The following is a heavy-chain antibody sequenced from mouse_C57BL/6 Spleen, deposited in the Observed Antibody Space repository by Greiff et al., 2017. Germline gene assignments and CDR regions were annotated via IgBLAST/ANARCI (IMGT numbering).Heavy chain of an antibody. D-gene: IGHD1-1*01. CDR3: YGSSFGTFAMDY. Sequence: QVQLKESGPGLVQPSQSLSITCTVSGFSLTSYGVHWVRQSPGKGLEWLGVIWRGGSTDYNAAFMSRLSITKDNSKSQVFFKMNSLQADDTAIYYCYGSSFGTFAMDYWGQGTSVTVSS. V-gene: IGHV2-5*01. CDR1: GFSLTSYG. CDR2: IWRGGST. J-gene: IGHJ4*01.